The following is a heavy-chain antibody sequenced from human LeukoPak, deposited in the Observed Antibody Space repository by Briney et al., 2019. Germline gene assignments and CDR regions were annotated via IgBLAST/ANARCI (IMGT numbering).Heavy chain of an antibody. V-gene: IGHV1-69*13. J-gene: IGHJ4*02. Sequence: ASVKVSCKASGGTFSSYAISWVRQAPGQGLEWMGGIIPIFGTPNYAQKFQGRVTITADESTNTAYMELSSLRSDDTAVYYCARAGRHCSGGNCYSPDNYWGQGTLVTVSS. CDR2: IIPIFGTP. CDR3: ARAGRHCSGGNCYSPDNY. CDR1: GGTFSSYA. D-gene: IGHD2-15*01.